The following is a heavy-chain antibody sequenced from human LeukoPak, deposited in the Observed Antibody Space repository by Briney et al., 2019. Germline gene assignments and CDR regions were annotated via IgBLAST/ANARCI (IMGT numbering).Heavy chain of an antibody. CDR3: ARGRQYSSSWYDY. CDR2: IYYSGST. CDR1: GGSISSYY. D-gene: IGHD6-13*01. Sequence: PSETLSLTCTVSGGSISSYYWSWIRQPPGKGLEWIGYIYYSGSTNYNPSLKSRVTISVDTSKNQFSLKLSSVTAADTAVDYCARGRQYSSSWYDYWGQGTLVTVSS. J-gene: IGHJ4*02. V-gene: IGHV4-59*08.